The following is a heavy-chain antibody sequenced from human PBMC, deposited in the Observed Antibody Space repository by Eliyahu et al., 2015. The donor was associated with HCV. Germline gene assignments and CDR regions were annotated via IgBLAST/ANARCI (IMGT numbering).Heavy chain of an antibody. V-gene: IGHV4-34*01. CDR3: ARGLGVTMVRGVILRVSPPYNWFDP. Sequence: QVQLQQWGAGLLKPSETLSLTCAVYGGSFSGYYWSWIRQPPGKGLEWIGEINHSGSTNYNPSLKSRVTISVDTSKNQFSLKLSSVTAADTAVYYCARGLGVTMVRGVILRVSPPYNWFDPWGQGTLVTVSS. D-gene: IGHD3-10*01. J-gene: IGHJ5*02. CDR1: GGSFSGYY. CDR2: INHSGST.